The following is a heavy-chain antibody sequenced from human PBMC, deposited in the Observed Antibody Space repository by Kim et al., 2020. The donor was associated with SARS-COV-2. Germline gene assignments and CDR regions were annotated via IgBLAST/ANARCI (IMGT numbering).Heavy chain of an antibody. Sequence: GGSLRLSCAASGFTFSSYAMHWVRQAPGKGLEWVAVISYDGSNKYYADSVKGRFTISRDNSKNTLYLQMNSLRAEDTAVYYCARDEGAGDSSGWFVQGDYYWYYGMDVWGQGTTVTVSS. D-gene: IGHD6-19*01. V-gene: IGHV3-30-3*01. CDR2: ISYDGSNK. CDR3: ARDEGAGDSSGWFVQGDYYWYYGMDV. CDR1: GFTFSSYA. J-gene: IGHJ6*02.